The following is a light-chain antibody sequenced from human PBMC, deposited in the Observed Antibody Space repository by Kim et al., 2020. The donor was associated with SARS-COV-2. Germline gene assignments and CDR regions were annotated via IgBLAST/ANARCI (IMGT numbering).Light chain of an antibody. CDR2: AAS. Sequence: APVGDRLTITCRASQGISNYLAWYQHKPGKLPSRLFYAASTVQSGVPSRVSGSGSGTDFTLTISSLQPEDVATYYCQKNNSAPWTFGQGTKVEIK. J-gene: IGKJ1*01. V-gene: IGKV1-27*01. CDR1: QGISNY. CDR3: QKNNSAPWT.